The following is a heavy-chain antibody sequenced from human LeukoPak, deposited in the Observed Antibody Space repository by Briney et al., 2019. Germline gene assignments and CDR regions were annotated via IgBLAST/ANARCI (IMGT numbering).Heavy chain of an antibody. D-gene: IGHD6-19*01. J-gene: IGHJ4*02. CDR3: ARIPKGSGSTFDY. V-gene: IGHV3-7*05. CDR1: GFTFSSYW. Sequence: GGSLRLSCAASGFTFSSYWMSWVRQAPGKGLEWVANIKQDGSEKYYVDSVKGRFTISRDNAKNSLCLQMNSLGAEDTAVYYCARIPKGSGSTFDYWGQGTLVTVSS. CDR2: IKQDGSEK.